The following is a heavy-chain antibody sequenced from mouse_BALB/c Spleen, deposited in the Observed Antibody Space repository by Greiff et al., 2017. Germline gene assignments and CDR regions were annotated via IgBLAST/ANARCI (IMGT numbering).Heavy chain of an antibody. CDR3: ARRGNYFDY. V-gene: IGHV1-69*01. Sequence: QVQLQQPGAELVMPGASVKMSCKASGYTFTDYWMHWVKQRPGQGLEWIGAIDTSDSYTSYNQKFKGKATLTVDESSSTAYMQLSSLTSEDSAVYYCARRGNYFDYWGQGTTLTVSS. J-gene: IGHJ2*01. CDR1: GYTFTDYW. CDR2: IDTSDSYT.